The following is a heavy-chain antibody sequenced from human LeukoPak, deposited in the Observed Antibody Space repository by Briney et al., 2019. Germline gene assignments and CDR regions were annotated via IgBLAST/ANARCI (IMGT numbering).Heavy chain of an antibody. V-gene: IGHV3-48*01. Sequence: GGSLRLSCVASGFTFSTSSMNWVRQAPGKGLEWISYISSSSGTIYYADSVKGRFTISRDNARNSLYLQMSSLRAEDTAMYYCAGLLVCSTTSCYGVDYWGQGTLVTVSS. CDR3: AGLLVCSTTSCYGVDY. J-gene: IGHJ4*02. D-gene: IGHD2-2*01. CDR2: ISSSSGTI. CDR1: GFTFSTSS.